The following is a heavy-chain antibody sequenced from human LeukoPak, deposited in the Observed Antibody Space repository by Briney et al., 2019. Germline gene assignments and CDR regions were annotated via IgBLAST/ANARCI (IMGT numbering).Heavy chain of an antibody. D-gene: IGHD1-7*01. CDR3: ARDMNSVLDV. V-gene: IGHV3-64*04. Sequence: GGSLRLSCSASGFTFSSYAMHWVRQAPGKGLEYVSAISSNGGSTYYADSVKGRFTISRDNSKNTLYLQMNSLRAEDTAVYYCARDMNSVLDVWGQGTTVTVSS. J-gene: IGHJ6*02. CDR2: ISSNGGST. CDR1: GFTFSSYA.